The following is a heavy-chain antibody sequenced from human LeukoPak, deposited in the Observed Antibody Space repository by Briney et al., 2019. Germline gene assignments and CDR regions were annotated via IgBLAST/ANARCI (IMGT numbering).Heavy chain of an antibody. V-gene: IGHV1-46*01. CDR3: AGPRLRFLPWDS. CDR2: VDPSVAAP. D-gene: IGHD3-3*01. CDR1: ADAFTYCG. J-gene: IGHJ4*02. Sequence: GASVKVCCTASADAFTYCGFHRVRQSPRHGLELLGIVDPSVAAPTYAQRFQGRVTLTRDTSTRTIYMELRSLQPEDTDVYYCAGPRLRFLPWDSWGQATVVTVCS.